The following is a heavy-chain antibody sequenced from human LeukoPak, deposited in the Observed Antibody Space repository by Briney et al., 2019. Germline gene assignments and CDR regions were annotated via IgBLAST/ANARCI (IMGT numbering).Heavy chain of an antibody. D-gene: IGHD2-8*01. J-gene: IGHJ4*02. CDR3: AKDQLMVSVPYYFDY. CDR2: ISGSGGST. Sequence: PGGSLRLSCAASGFTFSSYAMSWVRQAPGKGLEWVSAISGSGGSTYYADSVKGRFTISRDNSKNTLYLQMNSLRAEDTAVYYCAKDQLMVSVPYYFDYWGQGTLVTVSS. V-gene: IGHV3-23*01. CDR1: GFTFSSYA.